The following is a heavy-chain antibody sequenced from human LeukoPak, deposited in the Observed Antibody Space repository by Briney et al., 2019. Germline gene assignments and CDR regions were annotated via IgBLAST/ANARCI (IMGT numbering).Heavy chain of an antibody. CDR2: ISSSSSTI. CDR1: GFTFSTSN. J-gene: IGHJ4*02. Sequence: PGGSLRLSCAASGFTFSTSNMNWVRQAPGKGLEWVSYISSSSSTIYYADSVKGRFTISRDNAKNSLYLQMNSLRAEDTAVYYCAKDRLRYFDYLLDYWGQGTLVTVSS. CDR3: AKDRLRYFDYLLDY. D-gene: IGHD3-9*01. V-gene: IGHV3-48*04.